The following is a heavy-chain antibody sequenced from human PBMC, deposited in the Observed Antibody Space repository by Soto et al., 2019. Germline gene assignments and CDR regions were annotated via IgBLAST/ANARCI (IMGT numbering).Heavy chain of an antibody. V-gene: IGHV4-30-2*01. D-gene: IGHD4-17*01. CDR3: ARVLYGDYPGYFDY. J-gene: IGHJ4*02. CDR2: IYHSGST. CDR1: GGSISSGGYS. Sequence: QLQLQESGSGLVKPSQTLSLTCAVSGGSISSGGYSWSWIRQPPGKGLEWIGYIYHSGSTYYNPSLKSRVTISVDRSKNQFSLKLRSVTAADTAVYYCARVLYGDYPGYFDYWGQGTLVTVSS.